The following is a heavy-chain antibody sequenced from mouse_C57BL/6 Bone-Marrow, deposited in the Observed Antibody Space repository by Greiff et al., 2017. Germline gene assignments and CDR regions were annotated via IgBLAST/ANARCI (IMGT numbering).Heavy chain of an antibody. V-gene: IGHV1-81*01. Sequence: VQLQQSGAELVRPGASVKLSCKASGYTFTSYGISWVKQRPGQGLEWIGEIYPRSGNTYYNEKFKGKATLTADKSSSTAYMELRSLTSEDSAVYFCAKGGYVYDFFDYWGQGTTLTVSS. J-gene: IGHJ2*01. CDR1: GYTFTSYG. D-gene: IGHD2-2*01. CDR3: AKGGYVYDFFDY. CDR2: IYPRSGNT.